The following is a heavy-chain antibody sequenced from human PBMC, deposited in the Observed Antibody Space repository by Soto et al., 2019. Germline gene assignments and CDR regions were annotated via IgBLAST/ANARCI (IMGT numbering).Heavy chain of an antibody. Sequence: PSETRSRTCSFCNCCIMGCYWALILQPPGKILEWILYIHYSGLADYNPSRTGRYTISVDTSKNQFSLNLKSITAADTAVYYCVRVAVRIGNNFDSSGRGTLVTXYS. J-gene: IGHJ4*02. CDR3: VRVAVRIGNNFDS. V-gene: IGHV4-59*12. CDR2: IHYSGLA. D-gene: IGHD4-17*01. CDR1: NCCIMGCY.